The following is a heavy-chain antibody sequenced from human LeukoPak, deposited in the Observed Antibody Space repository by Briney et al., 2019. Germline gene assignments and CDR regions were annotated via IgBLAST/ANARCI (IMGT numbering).Heavy chain of an antibody. CDR3: ARDFTTVTTAYYFDY. D-gene: IGHD4-17*01. CDR2: INQDGSEK. J-gene: IGHJ4*02. Sequence: GGSLRLSCAASGFTFSSYWMSWVRQAPGKGLEWVANINQDGSEKYYVDSVKGRFTISRDNAKNSLYLQMNSLRAEDTAVYYCARDFTTVTTAYYFDYWGQGTLVTVSS. V-gene: IGHV3-7*01. CDR1: GFTFSSYW.